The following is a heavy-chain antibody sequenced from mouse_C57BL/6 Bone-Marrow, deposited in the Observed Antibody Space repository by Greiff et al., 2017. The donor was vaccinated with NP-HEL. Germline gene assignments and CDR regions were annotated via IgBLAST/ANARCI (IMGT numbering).Heavy chain of an antibody. CDR3: AKNWGTTVVAHWYFDV. Sequence: VKLMESGPGLVQPSQSLSITCTVSGFSLTSYGVHWVRQSPGKGLEWLGVIWRGGSTDYNAAFMSRLSITKDNSKSQVFFKMNSLQADDTAIYYCAKNWGTTVVAHWYFDVWGTGTTVTVSS. V-gene: IGHV2-5*01. D-gene: IGHD1-1*01. CDR2: IWRGGST. CDR1: GFSLTSYG. J-gene: IGHJ1*03.